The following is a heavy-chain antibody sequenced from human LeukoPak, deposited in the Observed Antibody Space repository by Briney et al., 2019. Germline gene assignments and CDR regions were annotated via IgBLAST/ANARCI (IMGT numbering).Heavy chain of an antibody. CDR2: IYTSGST. Sequence: KASETLSLTCTVSGGSISSYYWSWIRQPAGKGLEWIGRIYTSGSTNYNPSLKSRVTMSVDTSKNQFSLKLSSVTAADTAVYYCARAIVGGGYVDGTLDYWGQGTLVTVSS. V-gene: IGHV4-4*07. CDR3: ARAIVGGGYVDGTLDY. D-gene: IGHD5-12*01. CDR1: GGSISSYY. J-gene: IGHJ4*02.